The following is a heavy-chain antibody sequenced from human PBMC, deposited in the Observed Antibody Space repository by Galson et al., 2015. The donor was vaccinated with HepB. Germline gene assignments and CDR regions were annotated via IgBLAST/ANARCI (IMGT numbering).Heavy chain of an antibody. D-gene: IGHD6-19*01. CDR3: ARSSGWDLDY. V-gene: IGHV2-70*16. CDR2: IDWDDDT. J-gene: IGHJ4*02. CDR1: SLTTFGMS. Sequence: SLTTFGMSVSWVRQPPGKALEWLARIDWDDDTFYNSSLKTRLSIAKDTSKNQVVLTLTNLDPVDTATYYCARSSGWDLDYWGQGTLVTVSS.